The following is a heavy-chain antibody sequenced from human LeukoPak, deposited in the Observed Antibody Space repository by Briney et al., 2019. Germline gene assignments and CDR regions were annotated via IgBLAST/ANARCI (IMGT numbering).Heavy chain of an antibody. Sequence: GGSLRLSCAASGFTFSTYSMNWVRQAPGKGLEWVSSISTSGSYIYYADSVKGRFTIPRDNAKNSLYLQMNSLRAEDTAVYYCARNLVAVAGWFDPWGQGTLVTVSP. CDR2: ISTSGSYI. CDR3: ARNLVAVAGWFDP. CDR1: GFTFSTYS. J-gene: IGHJ5*02. V-gene: IGHV3-21*01. D-gene: IGHD6-19*01.